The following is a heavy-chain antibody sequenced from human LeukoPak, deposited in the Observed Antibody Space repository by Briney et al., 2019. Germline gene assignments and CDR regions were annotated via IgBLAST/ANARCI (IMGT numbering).Heavy chain of an antibody. CDR1: GFTFSSYA. D-gene: IGHD3-22*01. CDR2: ISYDGSNK. V-gene: IGHV3-30*04. J-gene: IGHJ4*02. Sequence: GRSLRLSCAASGFTFSSYAMHWVRQAPGKGLEWVAVISYDGSNKYYADSVKDRFTISRDNSKNTLYLQMNSLRAEDTAVYYCARDFLGSIYDSSGYYSNYFDYWGQGTLVTVSS. CDR3: ARDFLGSIYDSSGYYSNYFDY.